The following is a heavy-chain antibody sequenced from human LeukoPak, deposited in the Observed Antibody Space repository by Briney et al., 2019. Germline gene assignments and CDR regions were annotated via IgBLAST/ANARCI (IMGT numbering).Heavy chain of an antibody. CDR1: GYSISSGYY. Sequence: PSETLSLTCAVSGYSISSGYYWGWIRQPPGKGLEWIGSIYHSGSTYYNPSLKSRVIISVDTSKNQFSLKLSSVTAADTAVYYCARLYSSSSDYFDYWGQGTLVTVSS. V-gene: IGHV4-38-2*01. D-gene: IGHD6-6*01. CDR3: ARLYSSSSDYFDY. J-gene: IGHJ4*02. CDR2: IYHSGST.